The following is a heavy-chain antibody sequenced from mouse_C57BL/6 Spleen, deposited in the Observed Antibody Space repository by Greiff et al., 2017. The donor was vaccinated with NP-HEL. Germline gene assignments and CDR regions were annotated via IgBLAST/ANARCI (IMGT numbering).Heavy chain of an antibody. D-gene: IGHD6-1*01. V-gene: IGHV1-81*01. CDR2: IYPRSGNT. J-gene: IGHJ3*01. CDR3: ARPLWARFAY. CDR1: GYTFTSYG. Sequence: QVQLKQSGAELARPGASVKLSCKASGYTFTSYGISWVKQRTGQGLEWIGEIYPRSGNTYYNEKFKGKATLTADKSSSTAYMELRSLTSEDSAVYFCARPLWARFAYWGQGTLVTVSA.